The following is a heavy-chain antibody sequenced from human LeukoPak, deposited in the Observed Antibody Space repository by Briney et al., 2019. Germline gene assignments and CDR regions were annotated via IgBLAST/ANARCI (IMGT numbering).Heavy chain of an antibody. CDR3: ARDHSYYFGSQTSTLDV. Sequence: SQTLSLTCTISGASISTGGFYWTWIRQPPGEGLEWTGYIYYTGSVDYNASLKSRLTISLDTSKNRFSLKLNSVTAADTAVYYCARDHSYYFGSQTSTLDVWGQGTAVTVSS. D-gene: IGHD3-10*01. CDR2: IYYTGSV. CDR1: GASISTGGFY. V-gene: IGHV4-31*03. J-gene: IGHJ6*02.